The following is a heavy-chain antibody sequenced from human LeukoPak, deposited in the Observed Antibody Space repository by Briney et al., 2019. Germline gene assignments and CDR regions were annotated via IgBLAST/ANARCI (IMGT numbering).Heavy chain of an antibody. CDR1: GYTLTRYY. V-gene: IGHV1-46*01. CDR2: INPSGGST. Sequence: ASVMVSCKASGYTLTRYYLHWVRQAPGRWLEWMAIINPSGGSTSHAQKFQGRVTMTRDTSASTVYMELSSLRSEDTAVYYCASVYKYGMDVWGQGTTVTVSS. CDR3: ASVYKYGMDV. J-gene: IGHJ6*02.